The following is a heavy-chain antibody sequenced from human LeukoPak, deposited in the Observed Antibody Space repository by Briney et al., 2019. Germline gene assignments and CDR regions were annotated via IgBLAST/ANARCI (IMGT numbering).Heavy chain of an antibody. V-gene: IGHV4-4*07. CDR1: GTSISSHY. J-gene: IGHJ5*02. CDR3: AREKYYYGSGSYGLSWFDP. CDR2: LYTSGST. D-gene: IGHD3-10*01. Sequence: PSETLSLTCTVSGTSISSHYWSWIRQPAGKGLEWIGRLYTSGSTNYNPSLKSRVTISVDTSKNQFSLKLSSVTAADTAVYYCAREKYYYGSGSYGLSWFDPWGQGTLVTVSS.